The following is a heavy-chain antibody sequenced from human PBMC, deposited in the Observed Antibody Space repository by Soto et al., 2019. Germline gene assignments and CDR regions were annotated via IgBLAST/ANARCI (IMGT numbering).Heavy chain of an antibody. CDR3: ARVGPTGWFDP. J-gene: IGHJ5*02. CDR1: GYSFTDYY. V-gene: IGHV1-2*02. Sequence: QVHLVQSGAEVKKPGASVKVCCKASGYSFTDYYMHWVRQAPGQGLEWMGWINTKTGGTNYAQRVQGRVTMTGDTSINTAYMELSRLRSDDTAVYYCARVGPTGWFDPWGQGTVVTVSS. CDR2: INTKTGGT.